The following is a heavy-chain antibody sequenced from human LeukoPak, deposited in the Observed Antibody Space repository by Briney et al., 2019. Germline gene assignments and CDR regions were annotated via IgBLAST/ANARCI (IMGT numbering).Heavy chain of an antibody. CDR2: ITAYGDGT. CDR3: ARDFYDSTGYYLDY. D-gene: IGHD3-22*01. CDR1: GFTSDDHA. J-gene: IGHJ4*02. Sequence: PGGSLRLSCAASGFTSDDHAMHWVRQAPGKGLEWVSLITAYGDGTYYADSVEGRFTISRDNNKKSLFLQMDSLRTEDTAFYYCARDFYDSTGYYLDYWGQGTLVAVSS. V-gene: IGHV3-43*02.